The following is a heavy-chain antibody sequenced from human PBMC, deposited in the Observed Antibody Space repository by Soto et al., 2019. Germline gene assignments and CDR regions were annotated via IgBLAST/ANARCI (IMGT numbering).Heavy chain of an antibody. V-gene: IGHV3-23*01. D-gene: IGHD4-17*01. Sequence: VQLLESGGGLVQPGGSLRLACTASGFTFNHYAMTWVRQAPGRGLEWVASVSGRGGSKKYADSVKGRFIISRDNSNGTLYLQRASPGGEDTPVYYCAKTSPVTTPLYFSSTVFDVWGQGPPCTVS. CDR3: AKTSPVTTPLYFSSTVFDV. J-gene: IGHJ6*01. CDR2: VSGRGGSK. CDR1: GFTFNHYA.